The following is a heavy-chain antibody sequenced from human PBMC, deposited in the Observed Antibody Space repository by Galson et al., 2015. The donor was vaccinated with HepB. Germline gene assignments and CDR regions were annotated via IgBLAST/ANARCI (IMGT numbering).Heavy chain of an antibody. J-gene: IGHJ4*02. CDR3: ARDQLTLAGYYYFDY. CDR1: GGSISTSA. Sequence: SVKVSCKASGGSISTSAISWVRQAPGQGLEWMGGIFPIFGSTNYAQKFQGRVTITADKFTSTAYMELSSLRSEDTAVYYCARDQLTLAGYYYFDYWGQGTLVTVSS. V-gene: IGHV1-69*06. CDR2: IFPIFGST. D-gene: IGHD5-12*01.